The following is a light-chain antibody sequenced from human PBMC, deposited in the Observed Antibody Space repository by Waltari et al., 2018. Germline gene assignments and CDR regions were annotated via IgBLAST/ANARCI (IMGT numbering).Light chain of an antibody. CDR1: QDIASW. CDR3: QLAQRFPF. J-gene: IGKJ3*01. Sequence: QMTQSPLSVSASIGDRVAISCRSSQDIASWLAWYQQHPGKAPRLLVYAASNLQSGFPSRFSGSGSGTNFTLTINSLQPEDFATYYCQLAQRFPFFGPGTKVDVK. CDR2: AAS. V-gene: IGKV1-12*01.